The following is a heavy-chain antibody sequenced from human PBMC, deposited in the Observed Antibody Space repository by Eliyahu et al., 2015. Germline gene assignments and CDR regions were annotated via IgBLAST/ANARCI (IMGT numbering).Heavy chain of an antibody. Sequence: QVQLQQWGAGLLKPSETLSLTCAVYXGSFSGXYWSWIRQPPGKGLXWIGEINHSGSTNYNPSLKSRVTISVDTSKNQFSLKLSSVTAADTAVYYCARGWYYYDSSAINGYGMDVWGQGTTVTVSS. V-gene: IGHV4-34*01. J-gene: IGHJ6*02. CDR1: XGSFSGXY. CDR3: ARGWYYYDSSAINGYGMDV. D-gene: IGHD3-22*01. CDR2: INHSGST.